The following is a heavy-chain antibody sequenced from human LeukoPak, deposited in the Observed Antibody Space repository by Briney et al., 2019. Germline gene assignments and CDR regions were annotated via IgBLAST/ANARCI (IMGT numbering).Heavy chain of an antibody. V-gene: IGHV3-48*03. CDR2: ISSSGSTI. D-gene: IGHD5-18*01. CDR1: GFTFSSYE. J-gene: IGHJ6*03. Sequence: GGSLRLSCAASGFTFSSYEMNWVRQAPGKGLEWVSYISSSGSTIYYADSVKGRFTISRDNARNSLYLQMNSLRVEDAGVYYCASLGPTAPGYYYYLDAWGKGTTVTISS. CDR3: ASLGPTAPGYYYYLDA.